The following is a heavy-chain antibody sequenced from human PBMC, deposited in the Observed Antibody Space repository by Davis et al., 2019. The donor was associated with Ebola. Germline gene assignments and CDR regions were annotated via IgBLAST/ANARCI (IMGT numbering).Heavy chain of an antibody. D-gene: IGHD2-15*01. J-gene: IGHJ3*01. CDR3: AKEALHSGGTFDV. V-gene: IGHV3-30*18. CDR2: IYSDENHK. Sequence: PGGSLRLSCSVSGFTSTSFAMPWVRQAPDEGLEWVAVIYSDENHKYYADSVKGRFTISRDNSKNTLNLEMNSLSAEDTAVYYCAKEALHSGGTFDVWGQGTMVTVSS. CDR1: GFTSTSFA.